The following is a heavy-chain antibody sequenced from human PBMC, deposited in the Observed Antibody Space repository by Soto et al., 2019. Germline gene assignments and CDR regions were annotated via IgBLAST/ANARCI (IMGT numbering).Heavy chain of an antibody. V-gene: IGHV4-59*01. D-gene: IGHD2-21*02. J-gene: IGHJ5*02. CDR3: ARTALGWFDP. CDR2: IFYSGSSGST. Sequence: QVQLQESGPGLVKPSETLSLTCSVSGGSISSYYWSWIRQPPGKGLEWIGYIFYSGSSGSTNYNPSLKGRVTISVATSKNQFSLKLSSVTAADTAVYYCARTALGWFDPWGQGTLVTVSS. CDR1: GGSISSYY.